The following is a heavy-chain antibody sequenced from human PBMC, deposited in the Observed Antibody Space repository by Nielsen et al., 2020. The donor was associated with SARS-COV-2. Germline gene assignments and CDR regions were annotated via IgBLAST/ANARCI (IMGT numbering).Heavy chain of an antibody. J-gene: IGHJ2*01. CDR1: GFTFSSYS. D-gene: IGHD3-3*01. CDR2: ISSSSSYI. V-gene: IGHV3-21*04. CDR3: ARDQRSEYFDL. Sequence: GESLKISCAASGFTFSSYSMNWVRQAPGKGLEWVSSISSSSSYIYYADSVKDRFTISRDNAKDSLYLQMNSLRAEDTAVYYCARDQRSEYFDLWGRGTLVTVSS.